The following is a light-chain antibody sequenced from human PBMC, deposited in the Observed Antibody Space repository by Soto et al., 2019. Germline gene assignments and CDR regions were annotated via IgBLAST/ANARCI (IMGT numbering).Light chain of an antibody. V-gene: IGKV3-15*01. CDR1: QSISSN. CDR3: QKYNNWPQIT. J-gene: IGKJ5*01. CDR2: RTS. Sequence: MTQSPSTLSASVGDTVTIACRASQSISSNLAFYQQQPGQSHRLLMFRTSSRATGFPERFSGSGSGTAFTLTIRRLKSEDFAVYYCQKYNNWPQITLGQGQRLEIK.